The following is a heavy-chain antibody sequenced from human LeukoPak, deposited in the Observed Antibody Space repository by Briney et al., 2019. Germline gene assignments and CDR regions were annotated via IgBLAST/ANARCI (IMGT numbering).Heavy chain of an antibody. V-gene: IGHV1-46*01. CDR1: GYTFTMYY. D-gene: IGHD3-3*01. J-gene: IGHJ6*03. CDR2: INPSDGAT. CDR3: AREQTGALTANLEGLFASYYTYYYMDV. Sequence: GASVKVSCKASGYTFTMYYIHWVRQAPGQGLEWMGMINPSDGATTYAQRFQARVTMARDMSTTTVYIDLRSLRSAEPAVYFCAREQTGALTANLEGLFASYYTYYYMDVWGRGTTVTVSS.